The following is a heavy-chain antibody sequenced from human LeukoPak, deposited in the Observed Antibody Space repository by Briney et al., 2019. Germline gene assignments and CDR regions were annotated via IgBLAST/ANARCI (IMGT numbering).Heavy chain of an antibody. CDR3: ARADRIAARSEYNWFDP. V-gene: IGHV1-8*01. CDR1: GYSFTSYD. Sequence: GASVKVSCKASGYSFTSYDINWVRQATGQGLEWMGWMNPNSGNTGYAQKFQGRVTMTRNTSISTAYMELSSLRSEDTAVYYCARADRIAARSEYNWFDPWGQGTLVTVSS. CDR2: MNPNSGNT. D-gene: IGHD6-6*01. J-gene: IGHJ5*02.